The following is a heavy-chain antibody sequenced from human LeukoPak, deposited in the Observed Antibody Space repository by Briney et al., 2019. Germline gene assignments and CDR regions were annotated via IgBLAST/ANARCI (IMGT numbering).Heavy chain of an antibody. V-gene: IGHV3-21*01. D-gene: IGHD4-23*01. CDR3: AKYVPPTTVGTRFFDY. J-gene: IGHJ4*02. CDR1: GFTFSSYS. CDR2: ISSSSCYI. Sequence: GGSLRLSCAASGFTFSSYSMNWVRQAPGKGLEWVTSISSSSCYIYYADSVKGRFTISRDNAKNSLYLQMNSLRAEDTAVYYCAKYVPPTTVGTRFFDYWGQGTLVTVSS.